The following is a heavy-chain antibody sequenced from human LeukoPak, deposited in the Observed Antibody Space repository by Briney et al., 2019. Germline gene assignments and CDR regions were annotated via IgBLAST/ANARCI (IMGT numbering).Heavy chain of an antibody. CDR2: IIPILGIA. Sequence: ASVKVSCKASGGTFISYTISWVRQAPGQGLEWMGGIIPILGIANYAQKFQGRVTITADKSTSTAYMELSSLRSEDTAVYYCAREDSSGWLVDYWGQGTLVTVSS. CDR1: GGTFISYT. D-gene: IGHD6-19*01. V-gene: IGHV1-69*04. CDR3: AREDSSGWLVDY. J-gene: IGHJ4*02.